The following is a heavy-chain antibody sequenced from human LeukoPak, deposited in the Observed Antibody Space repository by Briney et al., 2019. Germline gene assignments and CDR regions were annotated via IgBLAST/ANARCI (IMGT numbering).Heavy chain of an antibody. CDR1: GFTFSTFA. CDR2: IFPSGGEI. J-gene: IGHJ6*03. CDR3: ARVGAVAGFHYYYYMDV. D-gene: IGHD6-19*01. Sequence: GGSLRLSCEASGFTFSTFAMIWVRQPPGKGLEWVSSIFPSGGEIHYADSVRGRFTISRDNSKSTLSLQMNSLRAEDTAVYYCARVGAVAGFHYYYYMDVWGKGTTVTVSS. V-gene: IGHV3-23*01.